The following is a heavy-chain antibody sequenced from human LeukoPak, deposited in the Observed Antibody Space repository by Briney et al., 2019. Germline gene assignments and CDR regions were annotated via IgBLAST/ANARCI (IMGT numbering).Heavy chain of an antibody. CDR2: IIPIFGTA. Sequence: ASVKVSCKASGGTFSSYAVSWVRQAPGQGLEWMGGIIPIFGTANYAQKFQGRVTITADESTSTAYMELSSLRSEDTAVYYCAREMGDCSSTSCRGDAFDIWGQGTMVTVSS. CDR3: AREMGDCSSTSCRGDAFDI. CDR1: GGTFSSYA. V-gene: IGHV1-69*13. J-gene: IGHJ3*02. D-gene: IGHD2-2*01.